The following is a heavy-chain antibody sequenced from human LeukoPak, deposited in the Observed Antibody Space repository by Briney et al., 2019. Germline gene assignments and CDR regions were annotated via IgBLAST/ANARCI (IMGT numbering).Heavy chain of an antibody. CDR2: ISWNSGSI. Sequence: GRSLRLSCAASGFTFYDYAMHWVRQAPGEGLEWVSGISWNSGSIGYAGSVKGRFTISRDNAKNSLYLQMNSRRAEDTALYYCAKGIAARGGDAFDIWGQGKMVTVSS. V-gene: IGHV3-9*01. CDR3: AKGIAARGGDAFDI. J-gene: IGHJ3*02. CDR1: GFTFYDYA. D-gene: IGHD6-6*01.